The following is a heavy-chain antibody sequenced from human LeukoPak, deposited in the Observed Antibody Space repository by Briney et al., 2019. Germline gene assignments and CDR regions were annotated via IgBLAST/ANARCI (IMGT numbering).Heavy chain of an antibody. V-gene: IGHV3-33*01. Sequence: GGSLRLSCAASGFTFSRFGMHWVRQAPGKGLECVAVIWFDGSNKYYGDSVKGRFTISRDNSKNTVYLQMNNLRVEDTAVYYCARDDGPNDYWGRGTLVTVSS. CDR1: GFTFSRFG. J-gene: IGHJ4*02. D-gene: IGHD5-24*01. CDR2: IWFDGSNK. CDR3: ARDDGPNDY.